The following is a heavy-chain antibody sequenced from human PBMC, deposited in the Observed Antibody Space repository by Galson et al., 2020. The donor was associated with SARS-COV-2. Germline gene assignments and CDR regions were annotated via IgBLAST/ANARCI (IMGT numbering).Heavy chain of an antibody. CDR3: ARSDPDSSGYPPLDY. J-gene: IGHJ4*02. V-gene: IGHV3-30-3*01. D-gene: IGHD3-22*01. CDR1: GFTFSSYA. CDR2: ISYDGSNK. Sequence: GGSLRLSCAASGFTFSSYAMHWVRQAPGKGLEWVAVISYDGSNKYYADSVKGRFTISRDNSKNTLYLQMNSLRAEDTAVYYCARSDPDSSGYPPLDYWGQGTLVTVSS.